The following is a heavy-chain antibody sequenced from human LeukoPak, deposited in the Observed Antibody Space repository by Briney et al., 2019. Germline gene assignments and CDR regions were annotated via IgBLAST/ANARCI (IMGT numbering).Heavy chain of an antibody. V-gene: IGHV3-15*01. D-gene: IGHD3-22*01. CDR2: VKRETDGGTI. J-gene: IGHJ1*01. Sequence: GGSLRLSCAASGFTLNNAWMSWVRQAPGKGLEWLGRVKRETDGGTIDYAAPVKGRFTISRDDSRNTLYLQMDSLKIEDTAVYYCTTDRYYDNSELQFQHWGQGTLVTVSS. CDR3: TTDRYYDNSELQFQH. CDR1: GFTLNNAW.